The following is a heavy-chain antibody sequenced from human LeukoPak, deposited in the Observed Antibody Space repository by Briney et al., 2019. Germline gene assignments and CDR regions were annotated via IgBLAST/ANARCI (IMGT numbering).Heavy chain of an antibody. J-gene: IGHJ6*02. CDR1: GFTFSDYY. CDR2: INHSGST. Sequence: PGGSLRLSCAASGFTFSDYYMSWIRQPPGKGLEWIGEINHSGSTNYNPSLKSRATISVDTSKNQFSLKLSSVTAADTAVYYCASRYGMDVWGQGTTVTVSS. CDR3: ASRYGMDV. V-gene: IGHV4-34*01.